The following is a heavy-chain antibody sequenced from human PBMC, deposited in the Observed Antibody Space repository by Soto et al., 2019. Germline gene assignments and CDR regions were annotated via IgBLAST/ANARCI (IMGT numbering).Heavy chain of an antibody. CDR3: VWQARYTSNFH. CDR2: IYGDSRSET. CDR1: GIKFSDAW. D-gene: IGHD6-13*01. Sequence: EVHLVESGGGLVKPGESLRLSCVVSGIKFSDAWMNWVRQTPGKGLEWVGRIYGDSRSETAAPVKGRFTISRDNSKDTLYLDMSTLGVDDTAVYFCVWQARYTSNFHWGQGTLVTVSS. J-gene: IGHJ4*02. V-gene: IGHV3-15*07.